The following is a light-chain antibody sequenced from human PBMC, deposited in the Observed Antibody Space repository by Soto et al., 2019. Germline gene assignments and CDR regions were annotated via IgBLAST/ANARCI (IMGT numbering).Light chain of an antibody. CDR1: RSVGDY. J-gene: IGKJ4*01. V-gene: IGKV3-11*01. CDR3: QERSDWPLT. Sequence: EIVLAQSPATLSLSPGDRATLSCRASRSVGDYLAWYQQKPGQPPRLLIYDASNRAAGIPARFSGRGSGTDFTLTIRGLVPEDVAVYYCQERSDWPLTFGGGTKVEIK. CDR2: DAS.